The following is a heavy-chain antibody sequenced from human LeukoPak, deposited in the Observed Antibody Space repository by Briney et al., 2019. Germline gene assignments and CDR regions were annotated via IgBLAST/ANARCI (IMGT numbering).Heavy chain of an antibody. Sequence: GGSLRLSCAASGFTFSTSGMHWVRQAPGKGLEWVAVLSHDGGSRYYRDSVKGRFTISRDNSKNTLYLQMNSLRPEDTAVYFCAKTTFDYWGQGTLVTVSS. V-gene: IGHV3-30*18. CDR1: GFTFSTSG. CDR3: AKTTFDY. J-gene: IGHJ4*02. D-gene: IGHD1-14*01. CDR2: LSHDGGSR.